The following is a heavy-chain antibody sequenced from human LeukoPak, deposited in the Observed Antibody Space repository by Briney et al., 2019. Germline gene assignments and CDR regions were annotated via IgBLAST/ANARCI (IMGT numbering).Heavy chain of an antibody. CDR1: GFTFSSYS. D-gene: IGHD6-6*01. Sequence: TAGSLRTSCAASGFTFSSYSMNWVRQATGKGLEWVSSISSSSSYIYYADSVKGRFTISRDNAKNSLYLQMNSLRAEDTAVYYCASLKNTRAARRGYYFDYWGQGTLVTVSS. CDR3: ASLKNTRAARRGYYFDY. J-gene: IGHJ4*02. CDR2: ISSSSSYI. V-gene: IGHV3-21*01.